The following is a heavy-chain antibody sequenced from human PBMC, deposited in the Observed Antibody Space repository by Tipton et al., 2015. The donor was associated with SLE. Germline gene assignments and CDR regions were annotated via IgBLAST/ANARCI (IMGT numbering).Heavy chain of an antibody. J-gene: IGHJ3*02. Sequence: SLRLSCAASGFTFSSYEMNWVRQAPGKGLEWVSYISSSGSPIYYADSVKGRFTISRDNAKNSLYLQMNSLRAEDTAVYYCARDGDVGGYYDSSGYGGAFDIWGQGTMVPVSS. CDR2: ISSSGSPI. D-gene: IGHD3-22*01. CDR1: GFTFSSYE. V-gene: IGHV3-48*03. CDR3: ARDGDVGGYYDSSGYGGAFDI.